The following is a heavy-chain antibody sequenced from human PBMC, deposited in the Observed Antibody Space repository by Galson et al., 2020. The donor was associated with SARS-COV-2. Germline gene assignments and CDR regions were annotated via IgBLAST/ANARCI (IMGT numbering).Heavy chain of an antibody. CDR1: GGSISSYY. V-gene: IGHV4-59*01. J-gene: IGHJ3*02. Sequence: SETLSLTCTVSGGSISSYYWSWIRQPPGKGLEWIGYIYYSGSTNYNPSLKSRVTISVDTSKNQFSLKLSSVTAADTAVYYCARSEGSDAFDIWGQGKMVTVSS. CDR2: IYYSGST. CDR3: ARSEGSDAFDI.